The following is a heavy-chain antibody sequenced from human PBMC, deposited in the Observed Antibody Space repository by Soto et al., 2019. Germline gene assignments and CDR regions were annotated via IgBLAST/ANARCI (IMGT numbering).Heavy chain of an antibody. D-gene: IGHD6-6*01. J-gene: IGHJ6*02. V-gene: IGHV1-2*02. Sequence: ASVKVSCKASGYSFSDFYIHWVRQAPGQGLEWMGWLNPNSGDTNYAQSFQGRVTMTRDTSTSTVYMELSSLRSEDTAVYYCARDRSSSSYYYYGMDVWGQGTTVTVSS. CDR1: GYSFSDFY. CDR2: LNPNSGDT. CDR3: ARDRSSSSYYYYGMDV.